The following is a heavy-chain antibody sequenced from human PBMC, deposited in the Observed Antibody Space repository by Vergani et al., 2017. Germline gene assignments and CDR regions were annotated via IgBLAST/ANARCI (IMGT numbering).Heavy chain of an antibody. J-gene: IGHJ1*01. CDR3: ATKSCGTPGCQIGYFRE. D-gene: IGHD1-1*01. CDR2: ISYDGTQK. Sequence: QVHLAESGGGVVQPGRSLRLSCVVSGFTSSYYGMHWVRQAPGKGLELVAVISYDGTQKYYADSVKGRFTISRDNSKSTLYLQMNSLRTEDTAVYYCATKSCGTPGCQIGYFREWGQGTLVTVSS. V-gene: IGHV3-30*03. CDR1: GFTSSYYG.